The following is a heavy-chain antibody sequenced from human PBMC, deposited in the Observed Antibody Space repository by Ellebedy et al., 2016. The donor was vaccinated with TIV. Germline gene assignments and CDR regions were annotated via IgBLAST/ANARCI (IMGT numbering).Heavy chain of an antibody. D-gene: IGHD3-10*01. Sequence: MPSETLSLTCTVSGGSISSSSYYWGWIRQPPGKGLEWIGSIYYSGSTYYNPSLTSRVTISVDTSNNQFSLKLSSVTAADTAVYYCASHMVRESNWFDPWGQGTLVTVSS. CDR1: GGSISSSSYY. J-gene: IGHJ5*02. CDR2: IYYSGST. V-gene: IGHV4-39*01. CDR3: ASHMVRESNWFDP.